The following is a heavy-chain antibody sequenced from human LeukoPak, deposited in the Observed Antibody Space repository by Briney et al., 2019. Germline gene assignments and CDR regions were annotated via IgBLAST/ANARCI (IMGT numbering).Heavy chain of an antibody. CDR2: IYYSGST. CDR1: GGSISSSSYY. J-gene: IGHJ5*02. Sequence: PSETLSLTCTVSGGSISSSSYYWGWIRQPPGKGLEWIGSIYYSGSTYYNPSLKSRVTISVDTSKNQFSLKLSSVTAADTAVYYCARQAAAGRDFDPWGQGTLVTVSS. CDR3: ARQAAAGRDFDP. V-gene: IGHV4-39*01. D-gene: IGHD6-13*01.